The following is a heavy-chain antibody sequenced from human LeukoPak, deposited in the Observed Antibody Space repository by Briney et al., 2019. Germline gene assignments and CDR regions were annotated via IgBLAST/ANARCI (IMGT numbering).Heavy chain of an antibody. Sequence: PSETLSLTCAVSGYSINSAYYWGWIRQTPGKGLEWIGSMYHSGITYYNPSLKSRVTISVDTSKNQFSLKLNSVTAAYTAVYYCARLTPGKNWFDPWGQGTLVTVSS. CDR1: GYSINSAYY. CDR3: ARLTPGKNWFDP. CDR2: MYHSGIT. V-gene: IGHV4-38-2*01. J-gene: IGHJ5*02. D-gene: IGHD3-10*01.